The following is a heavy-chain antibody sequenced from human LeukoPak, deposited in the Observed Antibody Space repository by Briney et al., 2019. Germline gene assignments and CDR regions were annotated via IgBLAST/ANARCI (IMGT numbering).Heavy chain of an antibody. CDR2: IYYSGST. V-gene: IGHV4-39*01. D-gene: IGHD5-12*01. CDR1: GGSISSSSYY. J-gene: IGHJ4*02. CDR3: ARLYSGYDERQDYFDY. Sequence: PSETLSLTCTVSGGSISSSSYYWGWIRQPPGKGLEWIVSIYYSGSTYYNPSLKSRVTISVDTSKNQFSLNLSSVTAADTAVYYCARLYSGYDERQDYFDYWGQGSLVTVSS.